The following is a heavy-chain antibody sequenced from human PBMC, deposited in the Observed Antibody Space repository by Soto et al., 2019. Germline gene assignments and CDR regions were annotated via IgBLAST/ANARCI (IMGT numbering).Heavy chain of an antibody. CDR1: GYTFTSYY. D-gene: IGHD2-8*01. J-gene: IGHJ4*02. CDR3: ARPPYPGCINAVCYPLDY. CDR2: INPSGGST. V-gene: IGHV1-46*01. Sequence: QVQLMQSGAEVKKPGASVKISCKASGYTFTSYYMHWVRQAPGQGLEWMGIINPSGGSTNYAQKLQGRGAMTRDTSTSTVYMELNSLRSEDTAVYYCARPPYPGCINAVCYPLDYWGQGTLVTVSS.